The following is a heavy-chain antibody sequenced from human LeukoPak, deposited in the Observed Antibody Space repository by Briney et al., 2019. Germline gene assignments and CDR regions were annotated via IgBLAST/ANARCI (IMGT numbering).Heavy chain of an antibody. CDR3: ARDLSRDGCNR. Sequence: SETLSLTCTVPGYSISSGYYWGWIRQPPGKGLEWIGSIYHSGSTYYNPSLKSRVTISLDTSKNQFSLKLSSVTAADTAMYYCARDLSRDGCNRWGQGTLVTVSS. J-gene: IGHJ5*02. CDR2: IYHSGST. V-gene: IGHV4-38-2*02. D-gene: IGHD5-24*01. CDR1: GYSISSGYY.